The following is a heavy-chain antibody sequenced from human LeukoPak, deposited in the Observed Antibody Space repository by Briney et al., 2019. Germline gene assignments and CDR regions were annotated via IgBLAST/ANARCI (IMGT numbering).Heavy chain of an antibody. CDR2: IWYDGSNK. J-gene: IGHJ4*02. Sequence: PGRSLRLPCAASGFTFSSYGMHWVRQAPGKGLEWVAVIWYDGSNKYYADSVKGRFTISRDNSKNTLYLQMNSLRAEDTAVYYCARDREYGDYFDYWGQGTLVTVSS. V-gene: IGHV3-33*01. D-gene: IGHD4-17*01. CDR3: ARDREYGDYFDY. CDR1: GFTFSSYG.